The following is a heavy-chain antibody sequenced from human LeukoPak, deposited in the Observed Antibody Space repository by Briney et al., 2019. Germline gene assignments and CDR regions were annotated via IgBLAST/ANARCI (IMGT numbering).Heavy chain of an antibody. CDR3: AKAVAVARSEENYYYGMDV. CDR2: ISGSGGST. CDR1: GFTFSSYA. D-gene: IGHD2-15*01. V-gene: IGHV3-23*01. Sequence: GGSLRLSCAASGFTFSSYAMSWVRQAPGKGLEWVSAISGSGGSTYYADSVKGRFTISRDNSKNTLYLQMNSLRAEDTAVYYCAKAVAVARSEENYYYGMDVWGQGTTVTVSS. J-gene: IGHJ6*02.